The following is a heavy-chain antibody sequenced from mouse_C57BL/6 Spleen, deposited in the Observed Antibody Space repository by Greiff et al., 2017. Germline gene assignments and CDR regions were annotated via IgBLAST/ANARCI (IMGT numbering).Heavy chain of an antibody. V-gene: IGHV1-39*01. D-gene: IGHD4-1*01. CDR2: INPNYGTT. Sequence: EVHLVESGPELVKPGASVKISCKASGYSFTDYNMNWVKQSNGKSLEWIGVINPNYGTTSYNQKFKGKATLTVDQSSSTAYMQLNSLTSEDSAVYYCARGGLTLAWFAYWGQGTLVTVSA. CDR1: GYSFTDYN. J-gene: IGHJ3*01. CDR3: ARGGLTLAWFAY.